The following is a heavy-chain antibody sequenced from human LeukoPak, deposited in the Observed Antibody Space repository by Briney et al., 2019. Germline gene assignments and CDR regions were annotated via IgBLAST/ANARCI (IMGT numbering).Heavy chain of an antibody. CDR1: GFTFSSYA. V-gene: IGHV3-30-3*01. J-gene: IGHJ6*02. D-gene: IGHD5-24*01. CDR3: AREMATIVERQTYYYYGMDV. Sequence: GGSLRLSCAASGFTFSSYATHWVRQAPGKGLEWVAVISYDGSNKYYADSVKGRFTISRDNSKNTLYLQMNSLRAEDTAVYYCAREMATIVERQTYYYYGMDVWGQGTTVTVSS. CDR2: ISYDGSNK.